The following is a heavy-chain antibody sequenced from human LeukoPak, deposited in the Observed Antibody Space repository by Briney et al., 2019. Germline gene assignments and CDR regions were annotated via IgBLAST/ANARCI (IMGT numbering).Heavy chain of an antibody. J-gene: IGHJ4*02. CDR3: ARVKWELSDAKALDY. CDR1: GFTFSTYA. V-gene: IGHV3-30-3*01. D-gene: IGHD1-26*01. CDR2: ISDDGSNK. Sequence: GRSLRLSCAASGFTFSTYAVHWVRQAPGKGLEWVAVISDDGSNKYYADSVKGRFTISRDNSKNTLYLQMNSLRVEDTAVYYCARVKWELSDAKALDYWGQGTLVTVSS.